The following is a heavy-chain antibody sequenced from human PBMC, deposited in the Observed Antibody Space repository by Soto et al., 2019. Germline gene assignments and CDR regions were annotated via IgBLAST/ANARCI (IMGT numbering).Heavy chain of an antibody. Sequence: PSETLSLTCTVSGGSISSYYWSWIRQPPGTGLEWIGYIYYSGSTNYNPSLKSRVTISVDTSKNQFSLKLSSVTAADTAVYYCARAGQGSWIQLWLPFDYWGQGTLVTVSS. CDR3: ARAGQGSWIQLWLPFDY. CDR1: GGSISSYY. J-gene: IGHJ4*02. V-gene: IGHV4-59*01. CDR2: IYYSGST. D-gene: IGHD5-18*01.